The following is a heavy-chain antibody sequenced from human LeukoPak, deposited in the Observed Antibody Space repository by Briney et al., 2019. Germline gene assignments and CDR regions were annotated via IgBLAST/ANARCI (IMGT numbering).Heavy chain of an antibody. CDR1: GYTFTSYG. Sequence: ASVKVSCKASGYTFTSYGISWVRQAPGQGLEWMGWISAYNGNTNYAQKLQGRVTMTTDTSTSTAYMELRSQRSDDTAVYYCARAHATYYYDSSGYGFVYWGQGTLVTVSS. V-gene: IGHV1-18*01. D-gene: IGHD3-22*01. J-gene: IGHJ4*02. CDR3: ARAHATYYYDSSGYGFVY. CDR2: ISAYNGNT.